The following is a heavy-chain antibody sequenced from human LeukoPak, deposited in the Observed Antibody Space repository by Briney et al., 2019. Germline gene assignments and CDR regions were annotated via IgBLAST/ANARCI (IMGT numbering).Heavy chain of an antibody. CDR2: IYYTGNT. CDR1: GGSITSYY. J-gene: IGHJ5*02. D-gene: IGHD3/OR15-3a*01. CDR3: ARLVLDREAWFDP. V-gene: IGHV4-59*08. Sequence: SETLSLTCTVSGGSITSYYWSWIRQPPGKGLEWIGYIYYTGNTYYNPSPKSRVTISVDTSKNQYSLWLTSVTAADTAVYYCARLVLDREAWFDPWGQGTLVTVSS.